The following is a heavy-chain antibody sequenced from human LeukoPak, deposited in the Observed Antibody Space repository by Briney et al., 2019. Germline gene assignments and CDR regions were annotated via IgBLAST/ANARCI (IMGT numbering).Heavy chain of an antibody. Sequence: SETLSLTCTVSGASFSSSTYYWGWIRQPPGKGLEWIGSIYYSGSTYYNPSLKSRVTISGDTSKNQFSLELSSVTAADTAVYYCARDIAVAGTGPFLDNWGQGTLVTVSS. CDR2: IYYSGST. V-gene: IGHV4-39*07. J-gene: IGHJ4*02. CDR3: ARDIAVAGTGPFLDN. CDR1: GASFSSSTYY. D-gene: IGHD6-19*01.